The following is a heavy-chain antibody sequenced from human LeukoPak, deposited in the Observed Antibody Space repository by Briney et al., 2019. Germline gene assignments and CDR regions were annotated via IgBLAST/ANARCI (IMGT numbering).Heavy chain of an antibody. CDR2: IYYSGST. Sequence: SETLSLTCTVSGGSISNSSYYWGWIRQPPGKGLEWIGSIYYSGSTYYNPSLKSRVTISVDTSKNQFSLKLSSVTAADTAVYYCARLNPHYDSSGYIVDYWGQGTLVTVSS. CDR3: ARLNPHYDSSGYIVDY. CDR1: GGSISNSSYY. J-gene: IGHJ4*02. V-gene: IGHV4-39*01. D-gene: IGHD3-22*01.